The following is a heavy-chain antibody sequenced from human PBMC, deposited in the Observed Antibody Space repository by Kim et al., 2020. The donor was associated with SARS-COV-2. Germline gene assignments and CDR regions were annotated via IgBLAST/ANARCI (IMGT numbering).Heavy chain of an antibody. CDR1: GGSISSYY. CDR3: ARHRGQQLTRLWHDWFDP. D-gene: IGHD6-13*01. CDR2: IYYSGST. Sequence: SETLSLTCTVSGGSISSYYWSWIRQPPGKGLEWIGYIYYSGSTNYNPSLKSRVTISVDTSKNQFSLKLSSVTAADTAVYYCARHRGQQLTRLWHDWFDPWGQGTLVTVSS. J-gene: IGHJ5*02. V-gene: IGHV4-59*08.